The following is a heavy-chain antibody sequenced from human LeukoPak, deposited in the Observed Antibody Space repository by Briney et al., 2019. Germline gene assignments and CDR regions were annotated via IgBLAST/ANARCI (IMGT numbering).Heavy chain of an antibody. Sequence: PSETLSLTCAVSGYSISSDNYWVWIRQPPGQGLEGTGGIYHSGSTYYNPSLKSRVTMSVETSKNQFSLKLSSVTAADTAVYYCARAPRDSSSSNYMRRFDYWGQGTLVTVSS. CDR2: IYHSGST. J-gene: IGHJ4*02. CDR3: ARAPRDSSSSNYMRRFDY. V-gene: IGHV4-38-2*01. D-gene: IGHD3-22*01. CDR1: GYSISSDNY.